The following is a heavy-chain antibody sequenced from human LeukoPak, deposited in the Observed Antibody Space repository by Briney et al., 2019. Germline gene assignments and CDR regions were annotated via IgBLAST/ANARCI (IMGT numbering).Heavy chain of an antibody. J-gene: IGHJ4*02. Sequence: PGGSLRLSCAASGFTFSSYAMSWVRQAPGKGLEWVSAISGSGGSTYYADSVKGRFTISRDNSKNTLYLQTNSLRAEDTAVYYCAKIRDSSGWYFDYWGQGTLVTVSS. D-gene: IGHD6-19*01. CDR3: AKIRDSSGWYFDY. CDR2: ISGSGGST. CDR1: GFTFSSYA. V-gene: IGHV3-23*01.